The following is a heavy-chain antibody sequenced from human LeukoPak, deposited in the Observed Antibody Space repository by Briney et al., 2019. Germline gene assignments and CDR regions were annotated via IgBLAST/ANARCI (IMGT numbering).Heavy chain of an antibody. CDR1: GGSISSYY. V-gene: IGHV4-59*01. CDR2: IYYSGST. J-gene: IGHJ6*03. D-gene: IGHD3-16*01. Sequence: MASETLSLTCTVSGGSISSYYWSWIRQPPGKGLEWIGYIYYSGSTNYNPSLKSRVTISVDTSKNQFSLKLSSVTAADTAVYYCARETSQKGAHYMYVWGKGTTVTVSS. CDR3: ARETSQKGAHYMYV.